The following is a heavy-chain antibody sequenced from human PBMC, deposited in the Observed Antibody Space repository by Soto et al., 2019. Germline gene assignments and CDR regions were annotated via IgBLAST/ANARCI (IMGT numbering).Heavy chain of an antibody. CDR3: AKGWYSSGLQDY. CDR1: GLTFSSYA. V-gene: IGHV3-23*01. CDR2: ISGSGGST. J-gene: IGHJ4*02. D-gene: IGHD6-19*01. Sequence: GGSLRLSCAASGLTFSSYAMSWVRQAPGKGLEWVSAISGSGGSTYYADSVKGRFTISRDNSKNTLYLQMNSLRAEDTAVYYCAKGWYSSGLQDYWGQGTLVTVSS.